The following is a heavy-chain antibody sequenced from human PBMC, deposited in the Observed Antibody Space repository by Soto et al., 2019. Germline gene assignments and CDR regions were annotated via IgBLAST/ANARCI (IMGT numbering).Heavy chain of an antibody. CDR3: ARGPFNYYYYMDV. CDR1: GFTVSSNY. V-gene: IGHV3-66*01. J-gene: IGHJ6*03. CDR2: IYSGGTI. Sequence: EVQLVESGGGLVQPGGSLRLSCAASGFTVSSNYMNWVRQAPGKGLEWVSVIYSGGTIYYADPVKGRFTISRDNSKNTLYLQMNSLRAEDTAVYYCARGPFNYYYYMDVWGKGTTVTVSS.